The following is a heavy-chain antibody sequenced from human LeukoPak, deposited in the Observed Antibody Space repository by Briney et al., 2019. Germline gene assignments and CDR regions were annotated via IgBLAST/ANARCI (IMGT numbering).Heavy chain of an antibody. J-gene: IGHJ5*02. V-gene: IGHV3-11*06. Sequence: GGSLRLSCAASGFTFSDFYMSWIRQAPRKGLEWVSYISSGGSYTKYADSVKGRFTISRDNAKNSLYLQMNSLRAEDTAVYYCAKRGYSYSLDAWGQGTLVAVSS. CDR3: AKRGYSYSLDA. CDR2: ISSGGSYT. D-gene: IGHD5-18*01. CDR1: GFTFSDFY.